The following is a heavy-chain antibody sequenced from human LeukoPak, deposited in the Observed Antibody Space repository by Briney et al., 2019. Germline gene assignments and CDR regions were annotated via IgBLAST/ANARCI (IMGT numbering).Heavy chain of an antibody. Sequence: PGGSLRLSCAASGFTFDDYAMHWVRQVPGKSLEWVSLVSWDGGSTYYADSVKGRFTISRDNSKNSLYLQMNSLRAEDTALYYCAKDFSRRGVVFRYYYMDVWGKGTTVTVSS. V-gene: IGHV3-43D*03. D-gene: IGHD3-3*01. CDR2: VSWDGGST. CDR1: GFTFDDYA. CDR3: AKDFSRRGVVFRYYYMDV. J-gene: IGHJ6*03.